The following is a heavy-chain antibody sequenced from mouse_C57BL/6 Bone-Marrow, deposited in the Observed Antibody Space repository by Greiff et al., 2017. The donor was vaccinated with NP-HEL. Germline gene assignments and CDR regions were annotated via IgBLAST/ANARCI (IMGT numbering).Heavy chain of an antibody. D-gene: IGHD2-3*01. CDR2: LSSGGDYI. CDR1: GFTFSSYA. J-gene: IGHJ3*01. Sequence: EVNVVESGEGLVKPGGSLKLSCAASGFTFSSYAMSWVRQTPEKRLEWVAYLSSGGDYIYYADTVKGRFTISRDNARNTLYLQMSSLKSEYTAMYYCTRGGYERSWFAYWGQGTLVTVSA. V-gene: IGHV5-9-1*02. CDR3: TRGGYERSWFAY.